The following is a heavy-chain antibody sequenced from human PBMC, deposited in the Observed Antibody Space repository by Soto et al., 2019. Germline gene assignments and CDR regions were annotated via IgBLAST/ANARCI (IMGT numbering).Heavy chain of an antibody. J-gene: IGHJ4*02. CDR2: ISSNGGST. D-gene: IGHD3-22*01. V-gene: IGHV3-64*01. CDR3: SRDCKDDDSSGYTTGLFDY. Sequence: GGSLRLSCAASGFTFSSYAMHWVRQAPGKGLEYVSAISSNGGSTYYANSVKGRFTISRDNSKNTLYLQMGSLRSEDMAVYYCSRDCKDDDSSGYTTGLFDYWGQGTLVTVSS. CDR1: GFTFSSYA.